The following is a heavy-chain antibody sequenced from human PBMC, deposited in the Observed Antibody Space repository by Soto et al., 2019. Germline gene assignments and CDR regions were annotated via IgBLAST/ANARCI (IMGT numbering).Heavy chain of an antibody. CDR2: ISGSGGST. J-gene: IGHJ4*02. CDR1: GFTFSSYA. Sequence: RLSCAASGFTFSSYAMSWVRQAPGKGLEWVSAISGSGGSTYYADSVKGRFTISRDNSKNTLYLQMNSLRAEDTAVYYCAKSSSEYGKLRAPDYWGQGTLVTVSS. CDR3: AKSSSEYGKLRAPDY. V-gene: IGHV3-23*01. D-gene: IGHD2-2*01.